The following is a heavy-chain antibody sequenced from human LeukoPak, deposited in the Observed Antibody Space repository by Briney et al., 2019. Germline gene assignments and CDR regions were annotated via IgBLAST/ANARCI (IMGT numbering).Heavy chain of an antibody. CDR1: GFTFSSYG. J-gene: IGHJ3*02. CDR3: AKRILSGYYRSDAFDI. D-gene: IGHD3-22*01. CDR2: IWYDGSNK. Sequence: GGSLRLSCAASGFTFSSYGMHWVRQAPGKGLEWVAVIWYDGSNKYYADSVKGRFTISRDNSKNTLYLQMNSLRAEDTAVYYCAKRILSGYYRSDAFDIWGQGTMVTVSS. V-gene: IGHV3-33*06.